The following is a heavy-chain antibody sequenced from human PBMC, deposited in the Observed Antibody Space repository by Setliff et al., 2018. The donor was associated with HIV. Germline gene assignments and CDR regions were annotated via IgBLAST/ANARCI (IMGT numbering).Heavy chain of an antibody. CDR1: GFTFDYYA. CDR3: AKSRDYQLLHYYGVDV. J-gene: IGHJ6*02. V-gene: IGHV3-23*01. D-gene: IGHD2-2*01. Sequence: PGGSLRLSCAGSGFTFDYYAMAWVRQAPGKGLEWVSSVSGNGYTTFYANSVRGRFTVSRDNSKNTLFLQMTSLRAEDTALYYCAKSRDYQLLHYYGVDVWGQGTTVTVSS. CDR2: VSGNGYTT.